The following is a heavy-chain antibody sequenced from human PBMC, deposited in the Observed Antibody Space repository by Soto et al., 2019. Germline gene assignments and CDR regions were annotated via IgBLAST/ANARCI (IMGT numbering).Heavy chain of an antibody. CDR3: ARGIITIFGVVTPSMDV. Sequence: ASETLSLTCTVSGGSISSYYWGWIRQPPGKGLEWVGYIYYSGSTNYNPSLKSRVTISVDTSKNQFSLKLSSVTAADTAVYYCARGIITIFGVVTPSMDVWGQGTTVTVSS. D-gene: IGHD3-3*01. CDR2: IYYSGST. J-gene: IGHJ6*02. V-gene: IGHV4-59*01. CDR1: GGSISSYY.